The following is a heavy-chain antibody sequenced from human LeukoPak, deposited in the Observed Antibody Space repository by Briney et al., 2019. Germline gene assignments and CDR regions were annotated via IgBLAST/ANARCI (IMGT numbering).Heavy chain of an antibody. CDR3: ARGQQQPPFPVDYYHYYGIDV. D-gene: IGHD6-13*01. V-gene: IGHV1-2*02. J-gene: IGHJ6*02. CDR2: INPNSGGT. CDR1: GYTFTGYY. Sequence: EASVRVSCKASGYTFTGYYMHWVRQAPGQGLEWMGWINPNSGGTNYAQKFQGRVTMTRDTSISTAYMELSRLRSDDTAVYYCARGQQQPPFPVDYYHYYGIDVWGQGTTVTVSS.